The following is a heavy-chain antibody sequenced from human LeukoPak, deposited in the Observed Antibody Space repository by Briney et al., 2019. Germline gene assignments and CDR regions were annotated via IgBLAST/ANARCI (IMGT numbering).Heavy chain of an antibody. CDR3: AKGVWADN. D-gene: IGHD7-27*01. V-gene: IGHV3-30-3*01. CDR1: GFTFSSYA. CDR2: ISYDGSNK. Sequence: AGGSLRLSCAASGFTFSSYAMHWVRQAPGKGLEWVAVISYDGSNKYYADSLKGRFTVSRDDSKNTLFLQMNSLRAEDTAIYYCAKGVWADNWGQGTLVTVSS. J-gene: IGHJ4*02.